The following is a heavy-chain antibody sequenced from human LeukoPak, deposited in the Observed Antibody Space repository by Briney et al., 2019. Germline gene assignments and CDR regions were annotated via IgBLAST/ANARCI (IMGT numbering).Heavy chain of an antibody. D-gene: IGHD2-21*01. CDR2: IWYDGSNK. CDR1: GFTFSSYG. V-gene: IGHV3-33*01. Sequence: GRSLRLSCAASGFTFSSYGMHWVRQAPGKGLEWVAVIWYDGSNKYYADSVKGRFTISRDNSKNTLYLQMNSLRAEDTAVYYCARDFADPSVNYYYGMDVWGQGTTVTVSS. J-gene: IGHJ6*02. CDR3: ARDFADPSVNYYYGMDV.